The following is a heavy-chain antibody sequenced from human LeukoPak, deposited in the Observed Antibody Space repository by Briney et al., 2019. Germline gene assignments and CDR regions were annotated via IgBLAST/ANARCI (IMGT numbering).Heavy chain of an antibody. CDR2: ISYTGST. Sequence: PSETLSLTCTVSSGSISNYYWSWIRQPAGEGLEWIGYISYTGSTNYNPSLKSRVTISLDTSKSQFSLKVSSVTAADTAVYYCARGVCTSSSCYAGDYGMDVWGQGTTVTVSS. V-gene: IGHV4-59*08. D-gene: IGHD2-2*01. CDR3: ARGVCTSSSCYAGDYGMDV. CDR1: SGSISNYY. J-gene: IGHJ6*02.